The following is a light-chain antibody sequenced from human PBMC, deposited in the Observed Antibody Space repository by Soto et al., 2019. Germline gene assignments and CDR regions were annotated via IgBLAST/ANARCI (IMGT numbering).Light chain of an antibody. V-gene: IGKV3D-15*01. CDR3: QQYNNWPWT. Sequence: EMVLTQSPGTLSLSPGERASLSCRASQSLSNSELAWYQQKPGQAPRLLIYGVSSRATGIPDRFSGSGSGTEFTLTISSLQSEDPAVYYCQQYNNWPWTFGQGTKVDIK. CDR2: GVS. CDR1: QSLSNS. J-gene: IGKJ1*01.